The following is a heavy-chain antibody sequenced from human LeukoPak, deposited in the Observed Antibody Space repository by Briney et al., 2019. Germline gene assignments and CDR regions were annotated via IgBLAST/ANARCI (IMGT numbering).Heavy chain of an antibody. J-gene: IGHJ4*02. D-gene: IGHD4-23*01. CDR3: ARQSGGTFDY. CDR2: IYHSGST. CDR1: GYSISSGYY. V-gene: IGHV4-38-2*02. Sequence: ASETLSLTCTVSGYSISSGYYWGWIRPPPGKGLEWIGSIYHSGSTYYNPSLKSRVTISVDTSKNQFSLKLSSMTAADTAVYYCARQSGGTFDYWGQGTLVTVSS.